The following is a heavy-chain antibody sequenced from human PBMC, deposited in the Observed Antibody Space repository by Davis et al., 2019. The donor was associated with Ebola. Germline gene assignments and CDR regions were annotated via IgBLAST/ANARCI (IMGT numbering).Heavy chain of an antibody. V-gene: IGHV1-46*03. CDR2: INPSGGDT. J-gene: IGHJ3*02. D-gene: IGHD5-12*01. CDR1: GYTFTNYY. CDR3: TTPGGQDSGYDVFDI. Sequence: ASVKVSCKASGYTFTNYYMHWVRQAPGQGLEWMGIINPSGGDTRYAQKFQGRVTMTRDSSASTVYMELSSLRSEDTALYYCTTPGGQDSGYDVFDIWGQGTMVTVSS.